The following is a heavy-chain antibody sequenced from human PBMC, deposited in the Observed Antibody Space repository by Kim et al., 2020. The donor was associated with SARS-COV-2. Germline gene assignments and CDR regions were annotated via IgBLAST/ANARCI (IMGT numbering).Heavy chain of an antibody. Sequence: SETLSLTCTVSGGSISSSSYYWGWIRQPPGKGLEWIGSIYYSGSTYYNPSLKSRVTISVDTSKNQFSLKLSSVTAADTAVYYCARGRLELPRDEDYGMDVWGQGTTVTVSS. J-gene: IGHJ6*02. D-gene: IGHD1-7*01. CDR1: GGSISSSSYY. CDR3: ARGRLELPRDEDYGMDV. V-gene: IGHV4-39*01. CDR2: IYYSGST.